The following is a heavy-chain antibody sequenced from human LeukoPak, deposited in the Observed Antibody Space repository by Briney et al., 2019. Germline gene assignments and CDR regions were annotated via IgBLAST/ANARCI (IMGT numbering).Heavy chain of an antibody. CDR1: GGSISSSSYY. CDR2: IYYSGST. V-gene: IGHV4-39*01. J-gene: IGHJ6*03. CDR3: ARQDGGYYYYYYMDV. Sequence: PSETLSLTCTVSGGSISSSSYYWGWTRQPPGKGLEWIGSIYYSGSTYYNPSLKSRVTISVDTSKNQFSLKLSSVTAADTAVYYCARQDGGYYYYYYMDVWGKGTTVTVSS.